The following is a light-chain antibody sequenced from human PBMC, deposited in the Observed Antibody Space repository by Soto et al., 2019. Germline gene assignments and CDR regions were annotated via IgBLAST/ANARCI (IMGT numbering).Light chain of an antibody. Sequence: EIVLTQSPGTLSLSPGERATLSCRASQSVSSSYSAWYQQKPGQAPRLLIYGASSRATGIPDRFSGSGSGTDFTLTISRLEPEDFAVYFCQEYGSSPLPVGGGTKVEIK. V-gene: IGKV3-20*01. CDR1: QSVSSSY. J-gene: IGKJ4*01. CDR3: QEYGSSPLP. CDR2: GAS.